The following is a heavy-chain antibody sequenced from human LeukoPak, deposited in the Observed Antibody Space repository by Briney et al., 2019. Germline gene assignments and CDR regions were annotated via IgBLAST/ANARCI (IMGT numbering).Heavy chain of an antibody. CDR3: ARAFGRHYYDSGNYYTTTAFDI. CDR1: GGTFSSYA. J-gene: IGHJ3*02. Sequence: SVKVSCKASGGTFSSYAISWVRQAPGQGLEWMGGIIPIFGTANYAQKFQGRVTITADESTSTAYMELSSLRSEDTAVYYCARAFGRHYYDSGNYYTTTAFDIWGQGTMVTVSS. V-gene: IGHV1-69*13. CDR2: IIPIFGTA. D-gene: IGHD3-10*01.